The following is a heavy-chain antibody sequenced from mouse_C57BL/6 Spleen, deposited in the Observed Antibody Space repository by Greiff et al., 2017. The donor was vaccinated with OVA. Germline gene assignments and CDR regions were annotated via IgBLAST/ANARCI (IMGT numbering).Heavy chain of an antibody. V-gene: IGHV1-26*01. J-gene: IGHJ2*01. D-gene: IGHD2-1*01. CDR3: AKGSYYGNLNFDY. CDR1: GYTFTDYY. Sequence: EVQLQQSGPELVKPGASVKISCKASGYTFTDYYMNWVKQSHGKSLEWIGDINPNNGGTSYNQKFKGKATLTVDKSSSTAYMELRSLTSEDSAVYYCAKGSYYGNLNFDYWGQGTTLTVSS. CDR2: INPNNGGT.